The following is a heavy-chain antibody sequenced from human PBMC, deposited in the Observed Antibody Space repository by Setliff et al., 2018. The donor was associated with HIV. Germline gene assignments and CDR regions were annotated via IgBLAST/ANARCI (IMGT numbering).Heavy chain of an antibody. D-gene: IGHD3-9*01. Sequence: ASVKVSCKASGYILSHFGMAWVRQAPGQGLEWMGWISGNNGNTKYAQKFQDRVTITTDTSTSTHYLELRSLRFDDTAVYYCARSGFLTALDSYDVWGQGTMVTVSS. V-gene: IGHV1-18*01. J-gene: IGHJ3*01. CDR2: ISGNNGNT. CDR1: GYILSHFG. CDR3: ARSGFLTALDSYDV.